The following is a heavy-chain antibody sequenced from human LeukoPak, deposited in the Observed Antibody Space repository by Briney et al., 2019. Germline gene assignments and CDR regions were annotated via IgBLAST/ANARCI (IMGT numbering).Heavy chain of an antibody. CDR2: IGRSGDYT. D-gene: IGHD2-15*01. J-gene: IGHJ6*04. Sequence: GGSLRLSCAASGFSFSNYAMSWVRQAPGKGLEWVSGIGRSGDYTYYADSVKGRFIISRDNSKNTVYLQVNSLTAEDTAIYYCAKDRPCDICNPMDAGGKGPRVTVS. CDR3: AKDRPCDICNPMDA. V-gene: IGHV3-23*01. CDR1: GFSFSNYA.